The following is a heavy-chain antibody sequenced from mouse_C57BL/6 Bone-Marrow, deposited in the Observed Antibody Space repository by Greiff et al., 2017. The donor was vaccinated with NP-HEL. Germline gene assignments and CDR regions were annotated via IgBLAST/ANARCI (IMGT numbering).Heavy chain of an antibody. J-gene: IGHJ4*01. Sequence: EVKLVESGGGLVQPGGSLKLSCAASGFTFSDYGMAWVRQAPRKGPEWVAFISNLAYSIYYADTVTGRFTISRENAKNTLYLEMSSLRSEDTAMYYCARQGYGSFYYAMDYWGQGTSVTVSS. D-gene: IGHD1-1*01. V-gene: IGHV5-15*01. CDR2: ISNLAYSI. CDR3: ARQGYGSFYYAMDY. CDR1: GFTFSDYG.